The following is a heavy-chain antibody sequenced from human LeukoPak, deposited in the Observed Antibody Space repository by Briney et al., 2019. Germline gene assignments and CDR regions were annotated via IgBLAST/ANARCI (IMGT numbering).Heavy chain of an antibody. D-gene: IGHD3-10*01. CDR2: IYTSGNT. J-gene: IGHJ3*02. CDR3: ARFITIPGVAFDI. V-gene: IGHV4-4*07. Sequence: PSETLSLTCTVSGGSFSTYYWSWIRQPAGKGLEWIGRIYTSGNTHYSPSLKSRVTMSVDTSQNQFSLNLSSVTAADTAVYYCARFITIPGVAFDIWGQGTMVTVSS. CDR1: GGSFSTYY.